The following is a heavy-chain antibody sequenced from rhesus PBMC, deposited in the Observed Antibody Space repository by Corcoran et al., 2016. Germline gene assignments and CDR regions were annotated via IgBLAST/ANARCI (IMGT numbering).Heavy chain of an antibody. J-gene: IGHJ6*01. Sequence: QVTLTESGPALVKPTQTLTLTCTFSGFSLSTRGLGVVWIRRPPGKALKWLASIYWDDDKYYNTSLMSRLTISEDTSKNQVVLTMTNMDPVDTATYYCARIDGSLYGLDSWGQGVVVTVSS. CDR1: GFSLSTRGLG. CDR3: ARIDGSLYGLDS. CDR2: IYWDDDK. D-gene: IGHD4-4*01. V-gene: IGHV2S1*01.